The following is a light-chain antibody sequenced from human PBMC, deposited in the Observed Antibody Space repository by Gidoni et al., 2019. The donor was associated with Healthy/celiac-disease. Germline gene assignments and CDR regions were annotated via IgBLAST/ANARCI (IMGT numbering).Light chain of an antibody. CDR1: QDISNY. CDR2: DAS. J-gene: IGKJ2*04. V-gene: IGKV1-33*01. Sequence: DIQMTQSPSSLSASVGDRVTITCQARQDISNYLNWYPQKPGKAPNLLINDASHVETGVPSRFSVSGSGTYFTFTSSSLQPEDIATYYCQQYDNLPCSFGQGTKLEIK. CDR3: QQYDNLPCS.